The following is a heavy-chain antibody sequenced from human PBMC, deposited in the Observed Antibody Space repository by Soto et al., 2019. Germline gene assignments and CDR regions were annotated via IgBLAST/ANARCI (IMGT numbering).Heavy chain of an antibody. J-gene: IGHJ4*02. V-gene: IGHV1-3*01. Sequence: ASVKVSCKASGYTFTSYAMHWVRQAPGQRLEWMGWINAGNGNTKYSQKFQGRVTITRDTSASTAYMELSSLRSEDTAVYYCARAATPLVWSSSSWYDYWGQGTLVTVSS. CDR2: INAGNGNT. CDR1: GYTFTSYA. D-gene: IGHD6-13*01. CDR3: ARAATPLVWSSSSWYDY.